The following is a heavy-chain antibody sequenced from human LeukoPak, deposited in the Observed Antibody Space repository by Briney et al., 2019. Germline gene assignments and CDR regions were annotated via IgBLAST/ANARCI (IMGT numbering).Heavy chain of an antibody. Sequence: GASVKVSCTASGYTFAGYYVHWVRQAPGQGLEWMGWINPNSGDTNYAQKFQGRVTMTRDTSISTAYMEMSRLRSDDTAVYYCASAYCGGDCSSYNWFDPWGQGTLVTVSS. V-gene: IGHV1-2*02. CDR3: ASAYCGGDCSSYNWFDP. J-gene: IGHJ5*02. CDR2: INPNSGDT. CDR1: GYTFAGYY. D-gene: IGHD2-21*02.